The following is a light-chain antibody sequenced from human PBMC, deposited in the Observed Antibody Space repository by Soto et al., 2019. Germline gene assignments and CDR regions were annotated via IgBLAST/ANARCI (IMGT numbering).Light chain of an antibody. Sequence: DIQMTQSPSSVSASVGDRVTIACRASQGIDDWLAWYQQKPGKAPKLLIYDASLLQSGVPSRFSGGGPGTDFSLTFRSPPPKVFEPYYGKRAYSYPFTFDKGTRL. V-gene: IGKV1-12*01. CDR2: DAS. J-gene: IGKJ5*01. CDR3: KRAYSYPFT. CDR1: QGIDDW.